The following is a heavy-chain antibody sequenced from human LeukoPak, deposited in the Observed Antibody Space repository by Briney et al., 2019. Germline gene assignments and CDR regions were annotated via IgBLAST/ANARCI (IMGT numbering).Heavy chain of an antibody. Sequence: GGSLRLSCAASGFTFSSYAMSWVRQAPGKGLEWVSAISGSGGSTYYADSVKGRFTISRDNSKNTLYLQMNSLRAEDTALYYCARKKQLNYYYYYMDVWGKGTTVTVSS. CDR2: ISGSGGST. V-gene: IGHV3-23*01. D-gene: IGHD1-1*01. J-gene: IGHJ6*03. CDR3: ARKKQLNYYYYYMDV. CDR1: GFTFSSYA.